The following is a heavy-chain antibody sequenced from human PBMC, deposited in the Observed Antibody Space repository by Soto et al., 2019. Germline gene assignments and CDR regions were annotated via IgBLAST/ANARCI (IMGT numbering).Heavy chain of an antibody. D-gene: IGHD1-26*01. V-gene: IGHV3-30-3*01. CDR1: GFTFSSYA. CDR3: ASISGSYYGDY. CDR2: ISYDGSNK. J-gene: IGHJ4*02. Sequence: QVQLVESGGGVGQPGRSLRLSCAASGFTFSSYAMHWVRQAPGKGLEWVAVISYDGSNKYYADSVKGRFTISRDNSKNTLYLQMNSLRAEDTAVYYCASISGSYYGDYWGQGTLVTVSS.